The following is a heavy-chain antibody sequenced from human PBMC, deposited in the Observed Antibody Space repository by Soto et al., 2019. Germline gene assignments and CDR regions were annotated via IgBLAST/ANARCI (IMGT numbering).Heavy chain of an antibody. D-gene: IGHD3-3*01. J-gene: IGHJ6*03. CDR2: IKQDGSEK. CDR1: GFTFSSYG. CDR3: ARDGTYYDFWSGYYSNYYMDV. V-gene: IGHV3-7*01. Sequence: GGSLRLSCAASGFTFSSYGMSWVRQAPGKGLEWVANIKQDGSEKYYVDSVKGRFTISRDNAKNSLYLQMNSLRAEDTAVYYCARDGTYYDFWSGYYSNYYMDVWGKGTTVTVSS.